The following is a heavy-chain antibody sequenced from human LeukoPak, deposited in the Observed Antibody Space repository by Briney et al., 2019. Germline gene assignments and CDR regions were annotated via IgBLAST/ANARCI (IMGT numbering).Heavy chain of an antibody. J-gene: IGHJ4*02. CDR1: GGSISSSSYY. V-gene: IGHV4-39*01. D-gene: IGHD3-16*01. CDR2: IYYSGST. CDR3: ARPGSPWGYFDY. Sequence: PSETLSLTCTVSGGSISSSSYYWGWIRQPPGKGLEWIGSIYYSGSTYYNPSLKSRVTISVDTSKNQFSLKLSSVTAADTAVYYCARPGSPWGYFDYWGQGTLVTVSS.